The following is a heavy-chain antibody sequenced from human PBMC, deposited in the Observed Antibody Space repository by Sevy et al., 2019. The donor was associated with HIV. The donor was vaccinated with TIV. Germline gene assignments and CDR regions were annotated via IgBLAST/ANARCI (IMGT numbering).Heavy chain of an antibody. Sequence: GGSLRLSCAASGFSFSIYWMSWVRQAPGKGLEWVATMKQDESEEDYVDSVKGRFTITRDNAKNPLFLQMNSLSAEDTAVYYCVREGLGGYSYSLDYWGHGTLVTVSS. CDR1: GFSFSIYW. J-gene: IGHJ4*01. V-gene: IGHV3-7*01. D-gene: IGHD5-18*01. CDR2: MKQDESEE. CDR3: VREGLGGYSYSLDY.